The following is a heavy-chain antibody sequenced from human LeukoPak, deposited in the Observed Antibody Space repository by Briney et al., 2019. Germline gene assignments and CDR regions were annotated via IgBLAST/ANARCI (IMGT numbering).Heavy chain of an antibody. CDR2: ISSSGST. CDR3: ARVPLGYSGAYYFDY. D-gene: IGHD5-12*01. J-gene: IGHJ4*02. V-gene: IGHV4-4*09. CDR1: RGSISASIRSYY. Sequence: SETLSLTCTVSRGSISASIRSYYWSWLRQPPGKGLEWIGYISSSGSTNDNPSLRSRVTISVDTSKNQFFLNLSSVSAADTAVYYCARVPLGYSGAYYFDYWGPGTLVTVSP.